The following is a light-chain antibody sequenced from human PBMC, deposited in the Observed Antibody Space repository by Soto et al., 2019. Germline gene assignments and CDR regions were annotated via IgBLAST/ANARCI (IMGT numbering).Light chain of an antibody. CDR1: SSNIGSNY. J-gene: IGLJ3*02. V-gene: IGLV1-47*01. CDR2: RND. CDR3: ATRDDSLSGHWL. Sequence: QSVLTQPPSASGTPGKRVTISCSGSSSNIGSNYVNWYQHLPGTAPTLLIYRNDQRPSGVPDRFSGSKSGTSASLAISGLRSEDEADYYCATRDDSLSGHWLFGGGTKLTVL.